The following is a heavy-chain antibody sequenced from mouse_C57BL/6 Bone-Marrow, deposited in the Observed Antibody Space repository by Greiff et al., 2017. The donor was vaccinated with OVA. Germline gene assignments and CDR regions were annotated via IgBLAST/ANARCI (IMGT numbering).Heavy chain of an antibody. D-gene: IGHD1-1*01. Sequence: QVQLKQSGAELARPGASVKMSCKASGYTFTSYTMHWVKQRPGQGLEWIGYINPSSGYTKYNQKFKDKATLTADKSSSTAYMQLSSLTSEDSAVYYCARGRIITTVVAYPSYAMDYWGQGTSVTVSS. V-gene: IGHV1-4*01. CDR2: INPSSGYT. CDR3: ARGRIITTVVAYPSYAMDY. J-gene: IGHJ4*01. CDR1: GYTFTSYT.